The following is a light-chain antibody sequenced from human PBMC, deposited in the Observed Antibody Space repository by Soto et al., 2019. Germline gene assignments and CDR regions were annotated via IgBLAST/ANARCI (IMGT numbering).Light chain of an antibody. J-gene: IGKJ2*01. Sequence: DIVMTQTPLSLSVTPGQPASISCKSSQRLLHSDGKTYLFWYQQRPGPPPQLLIYQVSNRFSGVPDRFNGGRSGTDITLRMRRAEAEDGGVYYCMQSVQLPYTFGQGTRLDIK. CDR2: QVS. CDR3: MQSVQLPYT. CDR1: QRLLHSDGKTY. V-gene: IGKV2D-29*01.